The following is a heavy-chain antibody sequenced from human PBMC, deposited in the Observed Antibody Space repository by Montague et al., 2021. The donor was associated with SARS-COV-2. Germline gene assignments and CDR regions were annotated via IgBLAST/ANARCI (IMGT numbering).Heavy chain of an antibody. V-gene: IGHV6-1*01. CDR3: SRIAFAVIPH. D-gene: IGHD3-16*01. CDR2: LYFRSNWNY. Sequence: CAISGDSVSDLRATSGWLTSEPPTHLHCLARLYFRSNWNYDYAASVAGRVTVNPDTSKNQVSLELRSVTPEDTAVYYCSRIAFAVIPHWGQGTLVTVSS. J-gene: IGHJ4*02. CDR1: GDSVSDLRAT.